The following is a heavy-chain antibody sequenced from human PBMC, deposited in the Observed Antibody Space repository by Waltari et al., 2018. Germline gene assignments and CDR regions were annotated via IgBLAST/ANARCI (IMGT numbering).Heavy chain of an antibody. V-gene: IGHV3-7*01. CDR2: IKQDGSEK. Sequence: EGQLVESGGGFVQPGGSLRLSCEASGFSFQGYWMSWVRQAPGKGLEWVANIKQDGSEKNYVDSVKGRFTVSRDNAKKSLFLEMNSLRGEDTAVYYCARATYYYDNSGRGAFDIWGQGTRVTVSS. CDR3: ARATYYYDNSGRGAFDI. D-gene: IGHD3-22*01. J-gene: IGHJ3*02. CDR1: GFSFQGYW.